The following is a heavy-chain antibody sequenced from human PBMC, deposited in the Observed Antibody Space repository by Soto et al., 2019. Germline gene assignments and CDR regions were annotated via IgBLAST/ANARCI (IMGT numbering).Heavy chain of an antibody. D-gene: IGHD4-17*01. Sequence: SVKVSCKASGGTFSSYTISWVRQAPGQGLEWMGRIIPILGIANYAQKFQGRVTITADKSTSTAYMELSSLRSEDTAVYYCARDATTANYDAFDIWGQGTMVTVS. V-gene: IGHV1-69*04. CDR1: GGTFSSYT. CDR2: IIPILGIA. J-gene: IGHJ3*02. CDR3: ARDATTANYDAFDI.